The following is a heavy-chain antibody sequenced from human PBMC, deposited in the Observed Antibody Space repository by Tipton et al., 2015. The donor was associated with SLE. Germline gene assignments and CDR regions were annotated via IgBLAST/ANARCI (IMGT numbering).Heavy chain of an antibody. D-gene: IGHD4-17*01. CDR2: IYYSGST. Sequence: TLSLTCAVSGYSISSGYYWGWIRQPPGKGLEWIGSIYYSGSTNYNPSLKSRVTISVDTSKNQFSLKLSSVTAADTAVYYCARGRGYGDPEYFQHWGQGTLVTVSS. J-gene: IGHJ1*01. V-gene: IGHV4-38-2*01. CDR1: GYSISSGYY. CDR3: ARGRGYGDPEYFQH.